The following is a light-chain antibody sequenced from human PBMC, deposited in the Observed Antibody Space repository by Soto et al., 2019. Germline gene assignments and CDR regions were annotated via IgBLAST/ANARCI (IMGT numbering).Light chain of an antibody. Sequence: EIVLTQSPGTLSLSPGERATLSCRASQSVSSTYLAWYQQKPGQAPRLLIYGASNRATGIPARFSGSGSGTDFPLTISSLEPEDFAVYYCQQRTNWPPGFTFGPGTKVDIK. CDR1: QSVSSTY. CDR2: GAS. J-gene: IGKJ3*01. CDR3: QQRTNWPPGFT. V-gene: IGKV3-11*01.